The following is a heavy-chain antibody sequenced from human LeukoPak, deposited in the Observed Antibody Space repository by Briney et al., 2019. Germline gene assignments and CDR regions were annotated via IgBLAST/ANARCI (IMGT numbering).Heavy chain of an antibody. CDR3: ARVVVLDSSGYYTNPTYYFDY. J-gene: IGHJ4*02. CDR2: IYYSGST. D-gene: IGHD3-22*01. V-gene: IGHV4-39*07. Sequence: SETLSPTCTVSGGSISSSSYYWGWIRQPPGKGLEWIGSIYYSGSTYYNPSLKSRVTISVDTSKNQFSLKLSSVTAADTAVYYCARVVVLDSSGYYTNPTYYFDYWGQGTLVTVSS. CDR1: GGSISSSSYY.